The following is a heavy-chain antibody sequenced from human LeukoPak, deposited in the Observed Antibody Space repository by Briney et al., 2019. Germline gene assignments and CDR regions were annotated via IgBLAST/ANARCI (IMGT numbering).Heavy chain of an antibody. CDR2: MWHDGSRE. D-gene: IGHD1-26*01. J-gene: IGHJ4*02. CDR3: ARDLSFGSLDF. Sequence: GGSLRLSCAAPGFILSTHGMHWVRQAPGKGLEWVAGMWHDGSREDYEDSVKGRFTISRDMSKNTLNLQMNSLRVVDTAMFYCARDLSFGSLDFGGQGTLVTVSS. V-gene: IGHV3-33*01. CDR1: GFILSTHG.